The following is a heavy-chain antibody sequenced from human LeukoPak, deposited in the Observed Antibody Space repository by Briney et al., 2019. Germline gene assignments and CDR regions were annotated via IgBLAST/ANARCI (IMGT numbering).Heavy chain of an antibody. J-gene: IGHJ4*02. CDR2: VHLDGRT. CDR1: GGSVTSTNW. Sequence: PSETLSLTCDVSGGSVTSTNWWTWFRQPPGKGLEWIGEVHLDGRTNYNPSLKSRLVMSADLPENHISLKLTSVTAADTAVYYCARVGFGNTPHPIDYWGQGALVTVSS. D-gene: IGHD4-23*01. CDR3: ARVGFGNTPHPIDY. V-gene: IGHV4-4*02.